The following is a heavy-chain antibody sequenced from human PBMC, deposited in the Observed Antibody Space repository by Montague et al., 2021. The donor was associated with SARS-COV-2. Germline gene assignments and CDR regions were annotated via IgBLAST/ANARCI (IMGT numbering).Heavy chain of an antibody. CDR2: ISSSSYN. V-gene: IGHV3-11*05. CDR3: ASDKEGDVVRWHGELSTGYYYYGKDV. CDR1: GFTVSSNY. D-gene: IGHD3-10*01. J-gene: IGHJ6*02. Sequence: SLRLSCAASGFTVSSNYMSWVRQAPGKGLEWVSYISSSSYNNYADSVKGRFTTSRDSAKNSPYLQRNSMRVEDTAVYYCASDKEGDVVRWHGELSTGYYYYGKDVWGQGTPVTVSS.